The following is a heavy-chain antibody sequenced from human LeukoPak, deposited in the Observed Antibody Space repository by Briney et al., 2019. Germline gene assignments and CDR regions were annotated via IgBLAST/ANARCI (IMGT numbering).Heavy chain of an antibody. J-gene: IGHJ4*02. CDR2: IYYSGTT. CDR1: GGFISSNSAY. Sequence: SETLSLTCTVSGGFISSNSAYWSWIRQPPGKALEWIGNIYYSGTTYYNPSLQSRVTISVDTSKNQFSLKLSSVTAADTAVYYCARETYDRLDWGQGTLVTVSS. V-gene: IGHV4-39*07. CDR3: ARETYDRLD. D-gene: IGHD3-9*01.